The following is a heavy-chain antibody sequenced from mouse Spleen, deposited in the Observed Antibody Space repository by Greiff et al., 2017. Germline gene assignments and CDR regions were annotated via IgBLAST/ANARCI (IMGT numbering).Heavy chain of an antibody. D-gene: IGHD2-4*01. CDR2: IHPNSGST. CDR3: ARLPYDYDGSWFAY. CDR1: GYTFTSYW. J-gene: IGHJ3*01. V-gene: IGHV1-64*01. Sequence: QVQLKQPGAELVKPGASVKLSCKASGYTFTSYWMHWVKQRPGQGLEWIGMIHPNSGSTNYNEKFKSKATLTVDKSSSTAYMQLSSLTSEDSAVYYCARLPYDYDGSWFAYWGQGTLVTVSA.